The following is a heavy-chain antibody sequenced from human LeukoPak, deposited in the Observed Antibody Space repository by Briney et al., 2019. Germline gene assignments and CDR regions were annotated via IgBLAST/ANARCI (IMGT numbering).Heavy chain of an antibody. J-gene: IGHJ3*02. CDR2: INPNSGGT. Sequence: RASPTVSCVPPGYTPTVPTIRRVPQNPGQRLEWMAYINPNSGGTNYAQKFQGRVTMTRGTSISTAYMELSRLRSDDTAVYYCAKDRARVGTMVDAFDMWGQGTMVTVSS. CDR3: AKDRARVGTMVDAFDM. V-gene: IGHV1-2*02. CDR1: GYTPTVPT. D-gene: IGHD1-1*01.